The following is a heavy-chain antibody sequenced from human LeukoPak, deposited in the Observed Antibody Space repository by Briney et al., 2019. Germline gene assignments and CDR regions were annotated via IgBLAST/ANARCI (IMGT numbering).Heavy chain of an antibody. D-gene: IGHD3-10*01. CDR2: IYHSGST. CDR3: AGQRITMVRGVIRGNWFDP. V-gene: IGHV4-38-2*02. Sequence: SETLSLTCTVSGYSISSGYYWGWIRQPPGKGLEWIGSIYHSGSTYYNPSLKSRVTISVDTSKTQFSPKLSSVTAADTAVYYCAGQRITMVRGVIRGNWFDPWGQGTLVTVSS. J-gene: IGHJ5*02. CDR1: GYSISSGYY.